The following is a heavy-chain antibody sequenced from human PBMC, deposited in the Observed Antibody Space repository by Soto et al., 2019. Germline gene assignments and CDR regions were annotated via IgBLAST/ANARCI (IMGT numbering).Heavy chain of an antibody. V-gene: IGHV4-31*03. D-gene: IGHD3-22*01. CDR1: GVSISSGGYY. CDR2: IYHSGRT. Sequence: SETLSLTCTVSGVSISSGGYYWGWIRQHPGKGLEWIGNIYHSGRTYYNPSLKSRVIMSVDTSKNHFSLNLNSVTAEDTAVYYCARDRTYYYDSSPPVWGQGTLVTVSS. CDR3: ARDRTYYYDSSPPV. J-gene: IGHJ4*02.